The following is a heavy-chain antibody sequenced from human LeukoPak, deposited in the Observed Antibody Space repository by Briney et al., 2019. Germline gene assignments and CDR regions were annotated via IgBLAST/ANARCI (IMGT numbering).Heavy chain of an antibody. CDR2: ISYDGSDK. CDR3: ARSPAGANYYLDV. V-gene: IGHV3-30*03. CDR1: GFTFSSFA. D-gene: IGHD1-14*01. J-gene: IGHJ6*03. Sequence: PGRSLRLSCAASGFTFSSFAMHWVRQAPGKGLEWVALISYDGSDKYYADSVKGRFTISRDNSKNSLSLQMNSLRAEDTAVYYCARSPAGANYYLDVWGKGTTVTISS.